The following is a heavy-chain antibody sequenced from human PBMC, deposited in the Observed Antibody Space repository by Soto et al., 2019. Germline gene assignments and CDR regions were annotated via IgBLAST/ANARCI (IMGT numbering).Heavy chain of an antibody. Sequence: QVQLVESGGGVVQPGRSLRLSCAASGFTFSSYGMHWVRQAPGKGLEWVALISHDGSNKYYVDSVKGRFTISRDNSKNTLFLQTNSLRAGDTAVYYCAKDRLRGGFLTTATTNGMDVWGQGTTVTVSS. CDR2: ISHDGSNK. V-gene: IGHV3-30*18. J-gene: IGHJ6*02. CDR3: AKDRLRGGFLTTATTNGMDV. D-gene: IGHD1-26*01. CDR1: GFTFSSYG.